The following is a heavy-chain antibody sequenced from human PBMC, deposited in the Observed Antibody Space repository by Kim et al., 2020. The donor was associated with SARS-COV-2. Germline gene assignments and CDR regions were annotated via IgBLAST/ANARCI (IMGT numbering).Heavy chain of an antibody. D-gene: IGHD3-22*01. CDR2: ISSSSSYI. V-gene: IGHV3-21*01. J-gene: IGHJ6*02. Sequence: GGSLRLSCAASGFTFSSYSMNWVRQAPGKGLEWVSSISSSSSYIYYADSVKGRFTISRDNAKNSLYLQMNSLRAEDTAVYYCARDLTTPIGPYYYYYYGMDVWGQGTTVTVSS. CDR3: ARDLTTPIGPYYYYYYGMDV. CDR1: GFTFSSYS.